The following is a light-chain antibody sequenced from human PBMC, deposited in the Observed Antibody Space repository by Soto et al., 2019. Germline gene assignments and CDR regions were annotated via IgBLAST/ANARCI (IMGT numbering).Light chain of an antibody. J-gene: IGLJ1*01. CDR1: SSDVGGYNY. CDR2: EVS. CDR3: SSYTSSSTRV. V-gene: IGLV2-14*01. Sequence: QSALTQPASVSGSPGQSITISCTGTSSDVGGYNYVSWYQQHPGKAPKLMIYEVSNRPSGVSDRFSGSKSGNTASLTISGLQAEDEAEYYSSSYTSSSTRVFGPGTKLTVL.